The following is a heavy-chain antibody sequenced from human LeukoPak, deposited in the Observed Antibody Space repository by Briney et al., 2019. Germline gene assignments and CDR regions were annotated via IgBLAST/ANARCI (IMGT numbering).Heavy chain of an antibody. CDR2: IYHSGST. V-gene: IGHV4-4*02. D-gene: IGHD6-13*01. CDR1: GGSISSSNW. CDR3: ARDLWGYSSSLFP. Sequence: PSETLSLTCAVSGGSISSSNWWSWVRQPPGKGLEWIGEIYHSGSTNYNPSLKSRVTISVDKSKNQFSLKLSSVTAADTAVYYCARDLWGYSSSLFPWGQGTLVTVSS. J-gene: IGHJ5*02.